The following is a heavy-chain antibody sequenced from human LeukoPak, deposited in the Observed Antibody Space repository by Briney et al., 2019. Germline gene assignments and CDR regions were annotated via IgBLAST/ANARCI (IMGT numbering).Heavy chain of an antibody. D-gene: IGHD1-26*01. CDR2: IIPVFDRP. CDR3: ARDAQWELRAFDV. J-gene: IGHJ3*01. Sequence: SVKVSCKTTGGRSKSYGFSWVRQAPGQGLEWMGGIIPVFDRPTYAQKFEGRVTITADKSTNTTYMEISSLTSDDTAVYYCARDAQWELRAFDVWGQGTMVIVSS. V-gene: IGHV1-69*06. CDR1: GGRSKSYG.